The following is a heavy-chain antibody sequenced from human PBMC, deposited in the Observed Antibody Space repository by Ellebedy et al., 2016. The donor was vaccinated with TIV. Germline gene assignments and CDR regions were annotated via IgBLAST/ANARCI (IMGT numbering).Heavy chain of an antibody. D-gene: IGHD6-13*01. V-gene: IGHV4-59*11. Sequence: MPSETLSLTCTVSGGSLTNHFWSWLRQPPGKGLEWLASIYYTWSANYTPSLKSRVTTSVDTSKNQISLTLMTSLSAADTAVYYCARVAITAAVGGGYFDLWGRGTLVTVSS. CDR3: ARVAITAAVGGGYFDL. CDR1: GGSLTNHF. J-gene: IGHJ2*01. CDR2: IYYTWSA.